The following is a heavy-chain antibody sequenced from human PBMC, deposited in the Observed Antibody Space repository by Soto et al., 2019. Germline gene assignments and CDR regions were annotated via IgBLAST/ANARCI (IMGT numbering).Heavy chain of an antibody. CDR3: ARDHIAAAGTGYFQH. CDR2: ISSSSSYI. D-gene: IGHD6-13*01. Sequence: GGSLRLSCAASGFTFSSYSMNWVRQAPGKGLEWVSSISSSSSYIYYADSVKGRFTISRDNAKNSLYLQMNSLRAEDTAVYYCARDHIAAAGTGYFQHWGQGTLVTVSS. J-gene: IGHJ1*01. CDR1: GFTFSSYS. V-gene: IGHV3-21*01.